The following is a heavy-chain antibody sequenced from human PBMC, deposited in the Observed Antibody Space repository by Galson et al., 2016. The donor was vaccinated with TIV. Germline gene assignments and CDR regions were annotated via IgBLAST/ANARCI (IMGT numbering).Heavy chain of an antibody. Sequence: SLRLSCAASGFTFSTYGMHWVRQAPGKGLEWVAVISNAGNNKYYADSVKGRFAISRDSSKNTLYLQMNSLRAEDTAVYYCAKDGATGNHHYSGMDVWGQGTTVTVSS. D-gene: IGHD1-1*01. CDR1: GFTFSTYG. J-gene: IGHJ6*02. CDR2: ISNAGNNK. V-gene: IGHV3-30*18. CDR3: AKDGATGNHHYSGMDV.